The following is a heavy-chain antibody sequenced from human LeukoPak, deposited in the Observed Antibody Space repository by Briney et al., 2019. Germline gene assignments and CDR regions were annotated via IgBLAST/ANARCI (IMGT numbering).Heavy chain of an antibody. CDR3: ARGPGYCSSTSCYYYYMDV. CDR1: VYTFTSYD. V-gene: IGHV1-8*01. CDR2: MNPNSGNT. Sequence: ASVKVSCKASVYTFTSYDINWVRQATGQGLEWMGWMNPNSGNTGYAQKFQGRVTMTRNTSISTAYMELSSLRSEDTAVYYCARGPGYCSSTSCYYYYMDVWGKGTTVTVSS. J-gene: IGHJ6*03. D-gene: IGHD2-2*01.